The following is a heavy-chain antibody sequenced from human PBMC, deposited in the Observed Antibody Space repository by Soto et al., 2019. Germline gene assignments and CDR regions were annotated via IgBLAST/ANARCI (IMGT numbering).Heavy chain of an antibody. D-gene: IGHD1-7*01. J-gene: IGHJ6*03. V-gene: IGHV3-66*01. Sequence: GGSLRLSCAASGFTVSSNYMSWVRQAPGKGLEWVSVIYSGGSTYYADSVKGRFTISRDNSKNTLYLQMNSLRAEDTAVYYCASFTGTTHDWNYSYYYYYYMDVWGKGTTVTVSS. CDR2: IYSGGST. CDR1: GFTVSSNY. CDR3: ASFTGTTHDWNYSYYYYYYMDV.